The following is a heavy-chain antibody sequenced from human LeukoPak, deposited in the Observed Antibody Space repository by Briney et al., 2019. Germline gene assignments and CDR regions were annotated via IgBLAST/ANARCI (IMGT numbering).Heavy chain of an antibody. V-gene: IGHV3-30*18. CDR1: GYRFSDHG. D-gene: IGHD4-17*01. J-gene: IGHJ4*02. Sequence: GGSLRLSCTASGYRFSDHGIHWVRQAPGKGLEWVAGISYDGSNKYYADSVKGRFTISRDNSKNTLYLQMNSLRAEDTAVYYCAKDFLDYGDFGYFDYWGQGTLVTVSS. CDR3: AKDFLDYGDFGYFDY. CDR2: ISYDGSNK.